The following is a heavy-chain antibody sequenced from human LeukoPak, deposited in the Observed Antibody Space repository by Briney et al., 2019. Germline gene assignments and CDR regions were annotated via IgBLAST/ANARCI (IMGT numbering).Heavy chain of an antibody. J-gene: IGHJ4*02. V-gene: IGHV1-18*01. CDR1: GYTFTSYG. CDR2: ISAYNGNT. Sequence: GASVKVSCKASGYTFTSYGISWVRQAPGQGLEWMGWISAYNGNTNYAQKLQGRVTMTTDTSTSTAYIELRSLRSDDTAVYYCAREGGRRYDILTGYLPTDYWGQGTLVTVSS. D-gene: IGHD3-9*01. CDR3: AREGGRRYDILTGYLPTDY.